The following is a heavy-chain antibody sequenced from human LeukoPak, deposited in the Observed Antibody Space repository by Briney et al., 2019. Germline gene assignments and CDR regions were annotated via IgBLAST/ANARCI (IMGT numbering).Heavy chain of an antibody. D-gene: IGHD3-10*01. CDR2: IYYSGST. CDR1: GGSISSGGYY. V-gene: IGHV4-31*03. Sequence: SETLSLTCTVSGGSISSGGYYWSWIRQHPGKGLEWIGYIYYSGSTYYNPSLKSRVTISVDTSKNQFSLKLSSVTAADTAVYYCARGDHYGSGSYPSLGFDYWGQGTLVTVSS. J-gene: IGHJ4*02. CDR3: ARGDHYGSGSYPSLGFDY.